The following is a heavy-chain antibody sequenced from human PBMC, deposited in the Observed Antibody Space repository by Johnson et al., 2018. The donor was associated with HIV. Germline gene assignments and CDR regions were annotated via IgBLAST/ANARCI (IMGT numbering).Heavy chain of an antibody. CDR3: AKTEDRGYRMETGAFDI. V-gene: IGHV3-64*01. CDR2: ISSTRGST. J-gene: IGHJ3*02. Sequence: VQLVESGGDLVQPGGSRRLSCAASGFTFSRYAMHSVRQAPGKGLAYVSAISSTRGSTYYANSVTGRFPISRDNSKNTLYLQMGSLRAEDMPVYYCAKTEDRGYRMETGAFDIWGQGTMVTVSS. CDR1: GFTFSRYA. D-gene: IGHD5-18*01.